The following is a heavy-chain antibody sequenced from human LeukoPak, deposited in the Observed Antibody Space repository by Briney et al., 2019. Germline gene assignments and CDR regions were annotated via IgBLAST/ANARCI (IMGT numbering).Heavy chain of an antibody. J-gene: IGHJ3*02. Sequence: GRSLRLSCAASGFTFDDYAMHWVRQAPGKGLEWVSGISWNSGSIGYADSVKGRFTISRDNAKNSLYLQMNSLRAEDTAVYYCARSGWADAFDIWGQGTMVTVSS. D-gene: IGHD6-19*01. V-gene: IGHV3-9*01. CDR1: GFTFDDYA. CDR2: ISWNSGSI. CDR3: ARSGWADAFDI.